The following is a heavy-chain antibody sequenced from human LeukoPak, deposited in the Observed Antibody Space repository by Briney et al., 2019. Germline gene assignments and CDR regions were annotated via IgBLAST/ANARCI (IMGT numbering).Heavy chain of an antibody. J-gene: IGHJ4*02. CDR2: INHSGST. D-gene: IGHD1-20*01. CDR1: GGSFSGYY. V-gene: IGHV4-34*01. Sequence: SETLSLTCAAYGGSFSGYYWSWIRQPPGKGLEWIGEINHSGSTNYNPSLKSRVTISVDTSKNQFSLKLSSVTAADTAVYYCASRPRYNWNYGAYWGQGTLVTVSS. CDR3: ASRPRYNWNYGAY.